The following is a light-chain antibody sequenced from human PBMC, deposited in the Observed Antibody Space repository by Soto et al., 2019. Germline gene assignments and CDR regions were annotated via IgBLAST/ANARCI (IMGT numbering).Light chain of an antibody. CDR1: QSVGSN. CDR3: QQYGDWPLT. Sequence: EIVLTQSPATLSVSPGERATLSCRASQSVGSNFAWYQQKPGQAPRLLIFTSSTRATGVPARFSGCGSGTEFTLTISSLQSEDFAVYYCQQYGDWPLTFGGGAKVEIE. J-gene: IGKJ4*01. CDR2: TSS. V-gene: IGKV3-15*01.